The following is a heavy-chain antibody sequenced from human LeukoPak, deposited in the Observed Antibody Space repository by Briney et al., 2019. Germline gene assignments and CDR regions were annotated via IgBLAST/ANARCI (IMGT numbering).Heavy chain of an antibody. Sequence: GGSLRLSCAASGFTFSSYSMNWVRQAPRKGLEWVPSISSSSSYIYYADSVKGRFTISRDNAKNSLYLQMNSLRAEDTAVYYCARDDEYDFYGMDVWGQGTTVTVSS. J-gene: IGHJ6*02. CDR2: ISSSSSYI. CDR3: ARDDEYDFYGMDV. V-gene: IGHV3-21*01. CDR1: GFTFSSYS.